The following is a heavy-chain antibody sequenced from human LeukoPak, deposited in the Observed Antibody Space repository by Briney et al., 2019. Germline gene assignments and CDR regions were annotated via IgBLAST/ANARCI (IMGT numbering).Heavy chain of an antibody. CDR3: ARGYCSGGTCYLVENWFDP. CDR2: INPNSGDT. V-gene: IGHV1-2*06. CDR1: GYTFTVYY. J-gene: IGHJ5*02. Sequence: ASVKVSCKASGYTFTVYYMYWVRQAPGQGLEWMGRINPNSGDTDYAQNFQGRVTMTRDTSICTAYMELTNLRSDDTAVYYCARGYCSGGTCYLVENWFDPWGQGTLVTVSS. D-gene: IGHD2-15*01.